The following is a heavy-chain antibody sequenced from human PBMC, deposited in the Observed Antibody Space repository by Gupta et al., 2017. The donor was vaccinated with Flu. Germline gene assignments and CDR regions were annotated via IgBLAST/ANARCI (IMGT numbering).Heavy chain of an antibody. D-gene: IGHD6-19*01. CDR1: GFTFSSYW. V-gene: IGHV3-74*01. CDR3: ARDLSVSGWYFAFDY. Sequence: EVQLVESGGGLVQHGGSLRLSCAASGFTFSSYWMHWVRQAPGKGLVWGSRINSDGSSATYADSVKGRLTISRDNARNTLYLQMNSLRAEDTAVYYCARDLSVSGWYFAFDYWGQGTLVTVSS. CDR2: INSDGSSA. J-gene: IGHJ4*02.